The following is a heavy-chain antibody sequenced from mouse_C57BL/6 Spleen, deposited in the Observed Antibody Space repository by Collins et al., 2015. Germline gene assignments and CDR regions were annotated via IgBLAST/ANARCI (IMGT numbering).Heavy chain of an antibody. CDR2: INPSNGRT. D-gene: IGHD2-2*01. Sequence: QVQLQQPGAELVKPGASVKLSCKASGYTFTSYWMHWVKQRPGQGLEWIGEINPSNGRTNYNEKFKSKATLTVDKSSSTAYMQLSSLTSEDSAVYYCARYDYGYDGGYFDVWGAGTTVTVSS. CDR3: ARYDYGYDGGYFDV. V-gene: IGHV1S81*02. J-gene: IGHJ1*01. CDR1: GYTFTSYW.